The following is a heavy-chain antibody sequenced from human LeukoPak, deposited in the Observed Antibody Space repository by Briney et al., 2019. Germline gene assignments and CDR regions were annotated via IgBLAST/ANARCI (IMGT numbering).Heavy chain of an antibody. J-gene: IGHJ5*02. D-gene: IGHD3-10*01. Sequence: SETLSLTCTVSGGPISSYYWSWIRQPAGKGLEWIGRIYTSGSANYNPSLKSRVTMSVDTSKNQFSLKLSSVTAADTAVYYCASEGLWFGELSWFDPWGQGTLVTVSS. CDR1: GGPISSYY. CDR2: IYTSGSA. CDR3: ASEGLWFGELSWFDP. V-gene: IGHV4-4*07.